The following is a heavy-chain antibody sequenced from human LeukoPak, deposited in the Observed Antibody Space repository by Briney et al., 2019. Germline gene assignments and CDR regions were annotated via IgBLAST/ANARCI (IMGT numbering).Heavy chain of an antibody. CDR2: VNAGNGNT. Sequence: ASVKVSCKASGYTFTSYAMHWVRRAPRQRLEWMGWVNAGNGNTKYYQKFQGRVTITRDTSASKAYMELSSLRSEDTAVYYCARDPCSSTSCYGNWFDPWGQGTLVTVSS. CDR3: ARDPCSSTSCYGNWFDP. D-gene: IGHD2-2*01. V-gene: IGHV1-3*01. CDR1: GYTFTSYA. J-gene: IGHJ5*02.